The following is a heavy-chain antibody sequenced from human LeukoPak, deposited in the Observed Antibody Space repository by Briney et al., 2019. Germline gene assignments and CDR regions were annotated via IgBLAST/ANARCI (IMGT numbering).Heavy chain of an antibody. V-gene: IGHV4-59*01. J-gene: IGHJ4*02. Sequence: KPSETLSLTCTVSADSFSGYLWAWIRQPPGKGLEWIGYVSDSGSTNYNPSLKSRPSISLDTAKNQFSLKLRSVTAADTAAYYCARSHGLYWGQGTLVTVSS. CDR1: ADSFSGYL. CDR2: VSDSGST. CDR3: ARSHGLY.